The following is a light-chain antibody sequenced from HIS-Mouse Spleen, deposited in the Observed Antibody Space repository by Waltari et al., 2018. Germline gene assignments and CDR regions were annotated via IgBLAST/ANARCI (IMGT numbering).Light chain of an antibody. CDR1: SSDVVGYTY. CDR2: EVS. J-gene: IGLJ6*01. CDR3: SSYTSSSTLDV. Sequence: QSALTPPASVSGSPGPSITLSCTGTSSDVVGYTYVSWYQQHPGKAPKLMIYEVSNRPSGVSNRFSGSKSGNTASLTISGLQAEDEADYYCSSYTSSSTLDVFGSGTKVTVL. V-gene: IGLV2-14*01.